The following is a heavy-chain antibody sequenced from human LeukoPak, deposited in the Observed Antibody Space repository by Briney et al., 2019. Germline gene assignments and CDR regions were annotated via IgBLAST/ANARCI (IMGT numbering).Heavy chain of an antibody. CDR2: IKSKSVGGTT. D-gene: IGHD1-26*01. Sequence: KPGGSLRLSCAASGFTFSSAWMSWVRQAPGKGLEWVGRIKSKSVGGTTDYAEPVKGRFTISRDDSKNTLYLEMNSLKTEDTAVYYCTTAPAGTFDYWGQGTLVTVSS. J-gene: IGHJ4*02. V-gene: IGHV3-15*01. CDR3: TTAPAGTFDY. CDR1: GFTFSSAW.